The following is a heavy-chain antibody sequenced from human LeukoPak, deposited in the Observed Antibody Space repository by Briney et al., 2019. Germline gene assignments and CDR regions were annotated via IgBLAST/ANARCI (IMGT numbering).Heavy chain of an antibody. D-gene: IGHD3-10*01. V-gene: IGHV3-23*01. CDR2: ISGSGGST. Sequence: GGSLRLSCAASGCTFSSYAMSWVRQAPGKGLEWVGAISGSGGSTYYADSVKGRFTISRDNSKNTLYLQMNSLRAEDTAVYYCAKDKVIWAHDRGYYFDYWGQGTLVTVSS. J-gene: IGHJ4*02. CDR3: AKDKVIWAHDRGYYFDY. CDR1: GCTFSSYA.